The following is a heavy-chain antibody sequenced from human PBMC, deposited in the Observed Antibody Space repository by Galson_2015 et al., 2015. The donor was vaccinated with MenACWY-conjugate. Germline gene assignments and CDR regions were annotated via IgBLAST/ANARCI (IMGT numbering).Heavy chain of an antibody. CDR1: GFTFSDYC. Sequence: SLRLSCAASGFTFSDYCMHWVRQAPGKGLVWVSRLCGDGSGKTYAGSVKGRFSISMDNAKTTLYLQTNSLRAEDTAMYYCGRIGTPYNFGSPWGQGTLVTVSS. CDR2: LCGDGSGK. CDR3: GRIGTPYNFGSP. J-gene: IGHJ5*02. V-gene: IGHV3-74*01. D-gene: IGHD1-1*01.